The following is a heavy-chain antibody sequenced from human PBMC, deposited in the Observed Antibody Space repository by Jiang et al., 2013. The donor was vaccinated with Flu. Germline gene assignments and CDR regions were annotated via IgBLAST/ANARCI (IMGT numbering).Heavy chain of an antibody. J-gene: IGHJ4*02. V-gene: IGHV2-70*01. CDR3: ARTGVGATPDVFDY. D-gene: IGHD1-26*01. Sequence: WLALIDWDDDKYYSTSLKTRLTISKDTSKNQVVLTMTNMDPVDTATYYCARTGVGATPDVFDYWGQGTLVTVSS. CDR2: IDWDDDK.